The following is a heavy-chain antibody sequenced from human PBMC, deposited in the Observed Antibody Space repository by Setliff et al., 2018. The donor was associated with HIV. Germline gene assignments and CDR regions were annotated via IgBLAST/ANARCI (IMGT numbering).Heavy chain of an antibody. CDR2: ISAHNGHT. Sequence: ASVKVSCKASGYSFTSYGFTWVRQAPGQGLEWMGWISAHNGHTDYAQKFQDRVTMSTDTSTTTAFMELRSLISDDTAIYFCARKGWNAYEAFDYWGQGSLVTVSS. J-gene: IGHJ4*02. V-gene: IGHV1-18*01. CDR3: ARKGWNAYEAFDY. D-gene: IGHD1-1*01. CDR1: GYSFTSYG.